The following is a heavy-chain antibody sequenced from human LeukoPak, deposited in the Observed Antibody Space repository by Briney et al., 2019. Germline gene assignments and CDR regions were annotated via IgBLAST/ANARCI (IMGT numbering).Heavy chain of an antibody. CDR2: IDDDVVST. CDR1: GFTFSSHA. CDR3: ARDSPLLTV. J-gene: IGHJ4*02. V-gene: IGHV3-23*01. Sequence: PGGSLRLSCAASGFTFSSHAMSWVRQAPGKGLEWVSAIDDDVVSTYYAESVKGRFTISRDNSKNTLYLQMNSLRAEDTATYYCARDSPLLTVWGQGTLVTVSS. D-gene: IGHD3-9*01.